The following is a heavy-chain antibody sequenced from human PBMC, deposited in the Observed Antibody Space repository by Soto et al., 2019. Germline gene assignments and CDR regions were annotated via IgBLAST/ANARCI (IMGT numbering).Heavy chain of an antibody. CDR1: GFTFSDYY. CDR3: ARHELFFVVYGMDV. D-gene: IGHD2-21*01. CDR2: ISSSGSYT. V-gene: IGHV3-11*06. Sequence: GGSLRLSCAAAGFTFSDYYMSWIRQAPGKGLEWVSYISSSGSYTNYADSVKGRFTISRDNVKNSLYLQMNYLRGEDTAVYYCARHELFFVVYGMDVWGQGTTVTVSS. J-gene: IGHJ6*02.